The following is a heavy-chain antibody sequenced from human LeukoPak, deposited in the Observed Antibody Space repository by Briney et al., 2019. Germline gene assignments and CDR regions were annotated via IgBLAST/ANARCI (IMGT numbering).Heavy chain of an antibody. Sequence: PSETLSLTCTVSGGSISSYYWSWVRQPPGQGLEWIGYIYYSGSTNYNPSLKSRVTISVDTSKNQFSLKLSSVTAADTAVYYCARISRDGYRVEYYFDYWGQGTLVTVSS. D-gene: IGHD5-24*01. CDR1: GGSISSYY. CDR3: ARISRDGYRVEYYFDY. V-gene: IGHV4-59*01. CDR2: IYYSGST. J-gene: IGHJ4*02.